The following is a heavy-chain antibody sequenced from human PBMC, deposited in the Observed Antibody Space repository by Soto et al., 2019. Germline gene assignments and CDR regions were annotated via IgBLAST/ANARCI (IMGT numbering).Heavy chain of an antibody. J-gene: IGHJ4*02. CDR3: AKGKGLTVSSTNY. CDR1: GFTFSSYA. V-gene: IGHV3-23*01. CDR2: IIGSGTST. D-gene: IGHD2-2*01. Sequence: EVQLLESGGGLVQPGGSLRLSCAASGFTFSSYAMSWVRQAPGMGLEWVSGIIGSGTSTYYADSVKGRFIISRDNSKNTLFLQMNSLRAEDTAVYYCAKGKGLTVSSTNYWGQGTLVPVSS.